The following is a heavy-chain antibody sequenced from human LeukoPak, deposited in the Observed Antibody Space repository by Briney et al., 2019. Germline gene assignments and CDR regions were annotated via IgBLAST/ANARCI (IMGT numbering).Heavy chain of an antibody. D-gene: IGHD5-12*01. CDR2: ISGSGGST. V-gene: IGHV3-23*01. Sequence: PGGSLRLSCAASGFTFSSYAMSWVRQAPGKGLEWVSAISGSGGSTYYADSVKGRFTISRDNSKNTLYLQMNCLRAEDTAVYYCAKDGGYDYHYYYYGMDVWGQGTTVTVSS. CDR3: AKDGGYDYHYYYYGMDV. J-gene: IGHJ6*02. CDR1: GFTFSSYA.